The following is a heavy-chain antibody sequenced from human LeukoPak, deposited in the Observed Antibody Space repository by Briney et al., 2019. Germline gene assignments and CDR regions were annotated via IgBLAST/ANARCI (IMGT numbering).Heavy chain of an antibody. Sequence: ASVKVSCKASGGTFSSYAISWVRQAPGQGLEWRGGIIPIFGTANYAQKFQGRVTITADESTSTAYMELSSLRSEDTAVYYCAGGSNYYDSSGYYYHWFDPWGEGTLVTASS. D-gene: IGHD3-22*01. CDR1: GGTFSSYA. V-gene: IGHV1-69*13. J-gene: IGHJ5*02. CDR2: IIPIFGTA. CDR3: AGGSNYYDSSGYYYHWFDP.